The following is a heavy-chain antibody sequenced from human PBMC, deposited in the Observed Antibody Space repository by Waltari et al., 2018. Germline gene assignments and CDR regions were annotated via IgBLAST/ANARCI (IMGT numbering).Heavy chain of an antibody. Sequence: QVQLQQWGAGLLKPSETLSLTCAVYGGSFSGYYWSWIRQPPGKGLEWIGEINHSGSTNDNPSLKSRVTRSVDTSKNQFSLKLSSVTAADTAVYYCARAASRRITIFGVVPSVGWFDPWGQGTLVTVSS. J-gene: IGHJ5*02. CDR3: ARAASRRITIFGVVPSVGWFDP. CDR2: INHSGST. V-gene: IGHV4-34*01. D-gene: IGHD3-3*01. CDR1: GGSFSGYY.